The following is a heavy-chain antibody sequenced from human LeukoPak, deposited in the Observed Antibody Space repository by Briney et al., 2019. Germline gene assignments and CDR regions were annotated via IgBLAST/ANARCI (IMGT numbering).Heavy chain of an antibody. CDR2: IYTSGST. J-gene: IGHJ4*02. Sequence: PSETLSLTCTVSGYSLSSGSYYWSWIRQPAGKGLEWIGRIYTSGSTNYNPSLKSRVTISVDTSKNQFSLKLSSVTAADTAVYYCARERVGVVLDYWGQGTLVTVSS. D-gene: IGHD3-3*01. CDR1: GYSLSSGSYY. CDR3: ARERVGVVLDY. V-gene: IGHV4-61*02.